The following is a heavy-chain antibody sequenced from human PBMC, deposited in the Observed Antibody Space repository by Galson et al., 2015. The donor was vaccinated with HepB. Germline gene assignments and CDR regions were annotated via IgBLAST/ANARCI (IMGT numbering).Heavy chain of an antibody. CDR3: ARDQLSRDGYNSPFDY. CDR1: GGTFSSYA. Sequence: SVKVSCKASGGTFSSYAISWVRQAPGQGLEWMGRIIPILGIANYAQKFQGRVTITADKSTSTAYMELSSLRSEDTAVYYCARDQLSRDGYNSPFDYWGQGTLVTVSS. J-gene: IGHJ4*02. V-gene: IGHV1-69*04. CDR2: IIPILGIA. D-gene: IGHD5-24*01.